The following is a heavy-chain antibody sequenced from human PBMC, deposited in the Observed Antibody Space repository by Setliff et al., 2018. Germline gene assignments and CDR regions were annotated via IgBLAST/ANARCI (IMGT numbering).Heavy chain of an antibody. CDR3: AREWGSSSWSSPRYYYYGMDV. CDR2: IYYSGST. CDR1: GGSISSYY. J-gene: IGHJ6*02. V-gene: IGHV4-59*01. D-gene: IGHD6-13*01. Sequence: PSETLSLTCTVSGGSISSYYWSWIRQPPGKGLEWIAYIYYSGSTNYNPSLKSRVTISVDTSKNQFSLKLSSVTAADTAVYYCAREWGSSSWSSPRYYYYGMDVWGQGTTVTVS.